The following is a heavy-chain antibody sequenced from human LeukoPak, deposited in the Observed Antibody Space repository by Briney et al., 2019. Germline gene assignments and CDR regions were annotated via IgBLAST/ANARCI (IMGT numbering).Heavy chain of an antibody. CDR1: GGSISSSNW. CDR3: AREHDSGMDV. J-gene: IGHJ6*02. D-gene: IGHD2-21*02. Sequence: SGTLSLTCAVSGGSISSSNWWSWVRQPPGKGLEWIGEIYHSGSTNYNPSLKSRVTISVDTSKNQFSLKLSSVATADTAVYYCAREHDSGMDVWGQGTTVTVSS. CDR2: IYHSGST. V-gene: IGHV4-4*02.